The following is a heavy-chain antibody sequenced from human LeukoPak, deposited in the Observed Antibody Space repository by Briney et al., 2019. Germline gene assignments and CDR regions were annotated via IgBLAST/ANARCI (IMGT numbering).Heavy chain of an antibody. CDR3: ATVYYDYYYFDY. J-gene: IGHJ4*02. V-gene: IGHV3-20*04. D-gene: IGHD3-22*01. CDR2: INWNGGST. Sequence: PGRSLRLSCAASGFTFDDYGMSWVRHAPGKGLEWVSGINWNGGSTGYADSVKGRFTISRDNAKNSLYLQMNSLRAEDTALYYCATVYYDYYYFDYWGQGTLVTVSS. CDR1: GFTFDDYG.